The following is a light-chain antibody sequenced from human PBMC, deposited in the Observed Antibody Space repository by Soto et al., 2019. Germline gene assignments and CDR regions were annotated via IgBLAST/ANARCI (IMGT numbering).Light chain of an antibody. CDR3: CSYPGSHTWV. J-gene: IGLJ3*02. Sequence: QPVLTQPRSVSGSPGQSVTISCTGTNSDVGGYNYVSWYQQHPGKAPKVMIYDVTKRPSGVPDRFSGSKSGNTASLTISGLQAEDEADYYCCSYPGSHTWVFGGGTKVTVL. V-gene: IGLV2-11*01. CDR1: NSDVGGYNY. CDR2: DVT.